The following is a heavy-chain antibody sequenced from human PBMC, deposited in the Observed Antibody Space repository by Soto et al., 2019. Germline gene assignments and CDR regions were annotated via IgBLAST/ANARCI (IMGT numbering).Heavy chain of an antibody. Sequence: VVSLRLSCSSSVFTFISYSISWVRQAPGKGLEWVSAISGSGGSTYYADSVKGLFTISRDNPKNTLYLQMNSLRAEDTAVYYCEKGRKWLDHWGQGTLVTVSS. CDR3: EKGRKWLDH. CDR1: VFTFISYS. CDR2: ISGSGGST. J-gene: IGHJ5*02. V-gene: IGHV3-23*01.